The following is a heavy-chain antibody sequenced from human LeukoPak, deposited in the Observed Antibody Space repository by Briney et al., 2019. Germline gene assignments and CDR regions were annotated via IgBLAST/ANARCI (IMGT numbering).Heavy chain of an antibody. D-gene: IGHD1-26*01. CDR3: ARDRGWELRWFELDY. Sequence: ASVKVSCKASGYTFTNYYMPWVRQAPGQGLEWMGIINPSGGSKSYAQKFQGRVTMTSDMSTSTVYMELSSLRSEDTAVYYCARDRGWELRWFELDYWGQGTLVTVSS. CDR2: INPSGGSK. J-gene: IGHJ4*02. V-gene: IGHV1-46*01. CDR1: GYTFTNYY.